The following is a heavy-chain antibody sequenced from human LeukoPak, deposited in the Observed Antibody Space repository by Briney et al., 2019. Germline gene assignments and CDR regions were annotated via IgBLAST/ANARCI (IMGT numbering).Heavy chain of an antibody. CDR1: GYTFTGYY. J-gene: IGHJ4*02. Sequence: ASVKVSCKASGYTFTGYYMHWVRQAPGQGLEWMGWINPNSGGTNYAQKLQGRVTMTTDTSTSTAYMELRSLRSDDTAVYYCARDRILIAAAGDYWGQGTLVTVSS. V-gene: IGHV1-2*02. D-gene: IGHD6-13*01. CDR2: INPNSGGT. CDR3: ARDRILIAAAGDY.